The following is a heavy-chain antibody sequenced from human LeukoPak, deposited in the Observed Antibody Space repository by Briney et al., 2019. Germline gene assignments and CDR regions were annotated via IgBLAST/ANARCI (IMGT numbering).Heavy chain of an antibody. Sequence: PSETLSLTCTVSGXSVNSDNYYWSWIRQPPGRGLEWIGYIFYTGSTNYNPSLKSRVTISVDTSKNQFSLKVSSVTAADTAVYYCARDVGFDWGQGTLVTVSS. CDR1: GXSVNSDNYY. J-gene: IGHJ4*02. D-gene: IGHD6-25*01. CDR3: ARDVGFD. CDR2: IFYTGST. V-gene: IGHV4-61*01.